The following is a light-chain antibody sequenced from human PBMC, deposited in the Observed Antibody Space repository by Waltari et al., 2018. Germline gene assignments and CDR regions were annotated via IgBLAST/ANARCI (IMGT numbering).Light chain of an antibody. V-gene: IGLV2-8*01. CDR3: SSYAGSMTLV. CDR2: EVS. Sequence: QSALTQPPSASGSPGQSVPISCTGTSSDVGGYNFVSWYQQHPGKAPKLMIYEVSERPSGVPDRFSGSKSGNTASLTVSGLQTEDESDYYCSSYAGSMTLVFGGGTKLTVL. J-gene: IGLJ2*01. CDR1: SSDVGGYNF.